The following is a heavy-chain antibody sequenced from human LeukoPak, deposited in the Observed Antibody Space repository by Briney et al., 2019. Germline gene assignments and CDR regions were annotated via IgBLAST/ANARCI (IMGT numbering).Heavy chain of an antibody. D-gene: IGHD6-19*01. CDR3: AISAVAATGFPWLAP. CDR2: SYYSGST. J-gene: IGHJ5*02. V-gene: IGHV4-39*01. CDR1: GGSISSSSYY. Sequence: PSESLSLTCTVSGGSISSSSYYWGWIRQPPGKGLEWFGSSYYSGSTYYNPSLKSRVTISIDTSKHQFSMNLSSVTAADTALYSCAISAVAATGFPWLAPGSEGTLVTVSS.